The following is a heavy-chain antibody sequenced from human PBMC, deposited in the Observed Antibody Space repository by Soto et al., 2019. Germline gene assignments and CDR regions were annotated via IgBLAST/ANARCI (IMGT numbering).Heavy chain of an antibody. J-gene: IGHJ4*02. CDR3: ASLTSGWYFDY. V-gene: IGHV3-23*01. D-gene: IGHD6-19*01. CDR2: ISGSGGST. CDR1: GFTFSSYA. Sequence: EVQLLESGGGLVQPGGSLRLSCTASGFTFSSYAMNWVRQAPGKGLEWVSVISGSGGSTYYADSVKGRFTISRDNAKNKRYLQMNSRRAEDTAVYYWASLTSGWYFDYWGQGTLVTVSS.